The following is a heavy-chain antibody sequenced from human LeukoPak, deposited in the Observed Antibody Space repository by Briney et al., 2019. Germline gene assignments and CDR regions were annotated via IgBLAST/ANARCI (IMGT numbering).Heavy chain of an antibody. CDR1: GFTFSSYA. V-gene: IGHV3-23*01. D-gene: IGHD4-23*01. CDR2: ISGSGGST. J-gene: IGHJ3*02. Sequence: PGGSLRLSCAASGFTFSSYAMSWVRQAPGKGLEWVSAISGSGGSTYYADSVKGRFTISRDNSKNTLYLQMNSLRAEDMAVYYCAKILMTTVVTRDAFDIWGQGTMVTVSS. CDR3: AKILMTTVVTRDAFDI.